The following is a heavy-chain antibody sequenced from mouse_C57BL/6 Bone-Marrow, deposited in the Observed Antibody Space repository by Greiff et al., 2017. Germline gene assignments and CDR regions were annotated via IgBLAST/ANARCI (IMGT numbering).Heavy chain of an antibody. CDR1: GFTFSSYG. Sequence: EVKLVESGGDLVKPGGSLKLSCAASGFTFSSYGMSWVRQTPDKRLEWVATISSGGSYTYYPDSVKGRFTISRANAKNTLYLQMCSLKSEDTAMXYCARHDHYGSSPLDYWGQGTTLTVSS. J-gene: IGHJ2*01. V-gene: IGHV5-6*01. CDR2: ISSGGSYT. CDR3: ARHDHYGSSPLDY. D-gene: IGHD1-1*01.